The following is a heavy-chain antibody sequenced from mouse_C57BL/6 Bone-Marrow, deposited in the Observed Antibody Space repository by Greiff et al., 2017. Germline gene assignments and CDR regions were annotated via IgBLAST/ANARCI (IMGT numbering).Heavy chain of an antibody. CDR1: GYTFTSYG. D-gene: IGHD2-1*01. CDR3: AREGSYYGNYGGAMDY. CDR2: IYPRSGNT. Sequence: VQLQQSGAELARPGASVKLSCKASGYTFTSYGISWVKQRTGQGLEWIGEIYPRSGNTYYNEKFKGKATLTADKSSSTAYMELRSLTSEDSAVYFCAREGSYYGNYGGAMDYWGQGTSVTVSS. V-gene: IGHV1-81*01. J-gene: IGHJ4*01.